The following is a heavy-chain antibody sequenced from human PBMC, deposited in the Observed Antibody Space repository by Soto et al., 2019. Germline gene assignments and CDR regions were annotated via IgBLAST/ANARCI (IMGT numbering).Heavy chain of an antibody. V-gene: IGHV3-30*18. CDR3: AKGNQLGQS. D-gene: IGHD1-1*01. J-gene: IGHJ4*02. CDR1: GFTFSNYG. CDR2: ISYDGSKK. Sequence: PGGSLRLSCADSGFTFSNYGMHWVRQAPGKGLEWVAVISYDGSKKYYADSVKGRFTISRDNSKNTLYLQMNSLRGEDTAVYYCAKGNQLGQSWGRGTLVTVSS.